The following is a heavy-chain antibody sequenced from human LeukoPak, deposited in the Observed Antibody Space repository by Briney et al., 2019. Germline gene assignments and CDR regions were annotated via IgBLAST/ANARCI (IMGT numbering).Heavy chain of an antibody. CDR2: IYPGDSDT. D-gene: IGHD3-3*01. V-gene: IGHV5-51*01. CDR3: ARIGYDFWSGYSHGSPYYFDY. Sequence: GESLKISCKGSGYSFTSYWIGWVRQMPGKGLEWMGIIYPGDSDTRYSPSFQGQVTISADKSISTAYLQWSSLKASDTAMYYCARIGYDFWSGYSHGSPYYFDYWGQGTLVTVSS. J-gene: IGHJ4*02. CDR1: GYSFTSYW.